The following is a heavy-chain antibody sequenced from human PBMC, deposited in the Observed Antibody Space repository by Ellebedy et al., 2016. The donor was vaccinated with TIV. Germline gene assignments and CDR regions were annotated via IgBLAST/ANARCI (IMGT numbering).Heavy chain of an antibody. D-gene: IGHD1-26*01. CDR1: GGSFSGYY. Sequence: SETLSLTCAVYGGSFSGYYWNWIRQPPGKGLEWIGEINHSGSINYNPSLKSRVTMSVDTSKNQFSLKLSSVTAADTAVYYCARYPSWDERAFDIWGQGTMVTVS. J-gene: IGHJ3*02. CDR3: ARYPSWDERAFDI. V-gene: IGHV4-34*01. CDR2: INHSGSI.